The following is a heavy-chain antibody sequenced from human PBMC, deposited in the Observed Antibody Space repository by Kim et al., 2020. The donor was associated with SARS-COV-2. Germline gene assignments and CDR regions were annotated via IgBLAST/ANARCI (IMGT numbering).Heavy chain of an antibody. V-gene: IGHV3-9*01. Sequence: GGSLRLSCAASGFTFDDYAMHWVRQAPGKGLEWVSGISWNSGSIGYADSVKGRFTISRDNAKNSLYLQMNSLRAEDTALYYCAKEKGYGDSRRTFDYWGQGTLVTVSS. D-gene: IGHD4-17*01. J-gene: IGHJ4*02. CDR3: AKEKGYGDSRRTFDY. CDR1: GFTFDDYA. CDR2: ISWNSGSI.